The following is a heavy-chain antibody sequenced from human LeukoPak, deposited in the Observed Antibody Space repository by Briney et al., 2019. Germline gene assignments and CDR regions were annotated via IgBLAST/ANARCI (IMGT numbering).Heavy chain of an antibody. CDR3: ARGGYDKYYYDSSGYYGFDY. V-gene: IGHV1-69*13. CDR1: GGTFSSDI. Sequence: SVKVSCKTSGGTFSSDIISWVRQAPGQGLEWMGEIIPIFSTTNYAQKFQGRVTITADESTSTAYMELSSLRSEDTAVYYCARGGYDKYYYDSSGYYGFDYWGQGTLVTVSS. J-gene: IGHJ4*02. CDR2: IIPIFSTT. D-gene: IGHD3-22*01.